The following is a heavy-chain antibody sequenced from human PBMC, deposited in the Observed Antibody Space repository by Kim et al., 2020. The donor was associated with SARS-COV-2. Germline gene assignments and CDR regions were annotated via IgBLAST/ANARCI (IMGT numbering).Heavy chain of an antibody. CDR2: ISSSSSTI. Sequence: GGSLRLSCAASGFTFSSYSMNWVRQAPGKGLEWVSYISSSSSTIYYADSVKGRFTISRDNAKNSLYLQMNSLRAEDTAVYYCAGIAAAGTLYYYYGMDVWGQGNTVTVSS. CDR1: GFTFSSYS. D-gene: IGHD6-13*01. J-gene: IGHJ6*02. CDR3: AGIAAAGTLYYYYGMDV. V-gene: IGHV3-48*04.